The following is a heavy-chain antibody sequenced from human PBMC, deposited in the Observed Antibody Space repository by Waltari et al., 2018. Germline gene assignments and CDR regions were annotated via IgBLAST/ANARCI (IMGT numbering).Heavy chain of an antibody. CDR3: ARDFYCSDGRCTDY. D-gene: IGHD2-15*01. J-gene: IGHJ4*02. CDR2: ISDGSDYS. CDR1: GLNFRSYS. V-gene: IGHV3-21*01. Sequence: EVQLVESGGGLVKPGGSLRLSCVVSGLNFRSYSMNWVRQAPGKGLEWVSYISDGSDYSYYAASVKGRFTISRDNAKNSLYLQMNRLRTDDTAVYYCARDFYCSDGRCTDYWGQGTLVTVSS.